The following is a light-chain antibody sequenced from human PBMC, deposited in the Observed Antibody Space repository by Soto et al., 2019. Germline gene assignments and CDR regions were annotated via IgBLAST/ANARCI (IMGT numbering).Light chain of an antibody. Sequence: EIVMTQSPATLSVSPGERATLSCRASQSFTTDLAWYQQIPVQSPRLLYYGATTRASGIPGMFSGSWSGKVFPLTISRLSYEDFAVYYCQQYNNGPTFGQGTKVDIK. CDR3: QQYNNGPT. J-gene: IGKJ1*01. V-gene: IGKV3-15*01. CDR1: QSFTTD. CDR2: GAT.